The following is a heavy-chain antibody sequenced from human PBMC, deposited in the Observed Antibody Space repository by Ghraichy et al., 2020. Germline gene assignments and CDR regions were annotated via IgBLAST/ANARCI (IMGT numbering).Heavy chain of an antibody. V-gene: IGHV3-23*01. CDR2: ISGSGGST. J-gene: IGHJ4*02. Sequence: GGSLRLSCAASGFTFSSYAMSWVRQAPGKGLEWVSAISGSGGSTYYADSVKGRFTISRDNSKNTLYLQMNSLRAEDTAVYYCAKAPAENYGGNSLGGRYWGQGTLVTVSS. CDR3: AKAPAENYGGNSLGGRY. CDR1: GFTFSSYA. D-gene: IGHD4-23*01.